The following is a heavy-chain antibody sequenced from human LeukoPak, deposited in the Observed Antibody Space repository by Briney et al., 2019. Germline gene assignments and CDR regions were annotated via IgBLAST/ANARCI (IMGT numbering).Heavy chain of an antibody. CDR1: GGSFSGYY. J-gene: IGHJ5*02. CDR3: ASAPSGYCSSTSCYTTVP. V-gene: IGHV4-34*01. Sequence: PSETLSLTCAVYGGSFSGYYWSWIRQPPGKGLGWIGEINHSGSTNYNPSLKSRVTISVDTSKNQFSLKLSSVTAADTAVYYCASAPSGYCSSTSCYTTVPWGQGTLVTVSS. CDR2: INHSGST. D-gene: IGHD2-2*02.